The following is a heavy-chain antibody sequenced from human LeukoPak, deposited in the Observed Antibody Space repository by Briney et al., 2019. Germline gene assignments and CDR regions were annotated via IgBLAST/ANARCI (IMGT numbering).Heavy chain of an antibody. J-gene: IGHJ4*02. CDR1: GFTFSSYS. V-gene: IGHV3-21*06. D-gene: IGHD3-10*01. CDR2: ISGSGSYI. Sequence: PGGSLRLSCAASGFTFSSYSMYWVRQTPRKGLEWVSCISGSGSYIYYADSVKGRFTISRDNAKNSLHLQVNSLRAEDTAVYYCVRERLHGSEAPKFDFWGQGTLVTVSS. CDR3: VRERLHGSEAPKFDF.